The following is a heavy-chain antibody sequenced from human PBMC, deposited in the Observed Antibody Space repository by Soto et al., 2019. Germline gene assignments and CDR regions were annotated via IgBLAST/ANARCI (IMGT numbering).Heavy chain of an antibody. D-gene: IGHD2-8*02. CDR3: ESPPGPPASYGMDV. J-gene: IGHJ6*02. CDR2: ISSGGVS. CDR1: EFTVSGNY. Sequence: QPGGSLRLSCAASEFTVSGNYINWVRQAPGKGLEWVAVISSGGVSYYADSVEGRFTISRDNSRHTVYLQLNRLRAEDTAVYCCESPPGPPASYGMDVWGQGTTVTVSS. V-gene: IGHV3-53*01.